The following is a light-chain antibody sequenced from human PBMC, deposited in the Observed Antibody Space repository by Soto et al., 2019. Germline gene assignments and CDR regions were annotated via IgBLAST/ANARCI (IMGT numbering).Light chain of an antibody. CDR3: QQYGSSPVT. CDR2: GAS. CDR1: QSDSSSY. V-gene: IGKV3-20*01. Sequence: EIVLTQSPGTLSLSPGERATLSCRASQSDSSSYFAWYQQKPGQAPRLLIYGASTRATGIPDRFSGSGSGTDFTLTISRLEPEDFAVYYCQQYGSSPVTFGQGTKVDIK. J-gene: IGKJ1*01.